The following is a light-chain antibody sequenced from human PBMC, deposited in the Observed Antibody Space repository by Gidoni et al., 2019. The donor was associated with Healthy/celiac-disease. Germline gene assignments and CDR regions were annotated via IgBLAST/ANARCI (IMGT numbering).Light chain of an antibody. CDR3: LQRYSYPLT. Sequence: DIQQMKYPSSLSASVGDRVTITCRASQRISNYLDWYQQKPGKAPKLLIYAASSLQSGVPSRFSGSGSGTEFTLTISSLQPEDFATYYCLQRYSYPLTFGEGTKVEIK. CDR1: QRISNY. CDR2: AAS. J-gene: IGKJ4*01. V-gene: IGKV1-17*01.